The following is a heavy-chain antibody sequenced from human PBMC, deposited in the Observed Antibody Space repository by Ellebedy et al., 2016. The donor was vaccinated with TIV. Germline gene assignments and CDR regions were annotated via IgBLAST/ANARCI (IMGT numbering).Heavy chain of an antibody. CDR2: IYYSGST. J-gene: IGHJ4*02. V-gene: IGHV4-31*03. CDR1: GGSISSGGYY. CDR3: ARVRRWLQQEGFDY. Sequence: LRLXCTVSGGSISSGGYYWSWIRQHPGKGLEWIGYIYYSGSTYYNPSLKSRVTISVDTSKNQFSLKLSSVTAADTAVYYCARVRRWLQQEGFDYWGQGTLVTVSS. D-gene: IGHD5-24*01.